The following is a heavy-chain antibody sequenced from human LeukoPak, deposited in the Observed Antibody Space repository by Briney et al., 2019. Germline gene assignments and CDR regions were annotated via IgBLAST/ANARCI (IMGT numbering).Heavy chain of an antibody. V-gene: IGHV4-4*02. CDR2: IYHSGST. Sequence: SETLSLTCAVSGGSISSSNWWSWVRQPPGKGLEWIGEIYHSGSTNYNPYLKSRVTISVDKSKNQFSLKLSFVTAADTAVYYCARKPTELWFGELASTYYFDYWGQGTLVTVSS. CDR1: GGSISSSNW. J-gene: IGHJ4*02. D-gene: IGHD3-10*01. CDR3: ARKPTELWFGELASTYYFDY.